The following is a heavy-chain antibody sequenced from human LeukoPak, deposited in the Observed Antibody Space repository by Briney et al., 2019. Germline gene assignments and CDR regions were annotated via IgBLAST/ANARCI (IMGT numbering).Heavy chain of an antibody. CDR2: INHSGST. D-gene: IGHD5-12*01. Sequence: SETLSLTCAVYGGSFSGYYWSWIRQPPGKGLEWIGEINHSGSTNYNPSLKSRVTISVDTSKNQFSLKLSSVTAADTAVYYCARELDAMATYSAFDIWGQGTMVTVSS. CDR3: ARELDAMATYSAFDI. CDR1: GGSFSGYY. V-gene: IGHV4-34*01. J-gene: IGHJ3*02.